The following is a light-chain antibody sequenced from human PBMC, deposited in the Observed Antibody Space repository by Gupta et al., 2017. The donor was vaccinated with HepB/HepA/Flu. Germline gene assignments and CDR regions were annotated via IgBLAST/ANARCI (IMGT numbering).Light chain of an antibody. CDR2: GAS. CDR1: QSVTSAY. J-gene: IGKJ1*01. V-gene: IGKV3-20*01. CDR3: QQWHSSPWT. Sequence: EIVLTQSPGTLSLSSGERATLSCRASQSVTSAYLAWYQQKPGQAPRLLIYGASSRATGIPDRFSGSGSGTDFTLTISRLEPEDFAVYYCQQWHSSPWTFGQGSKVEIK.